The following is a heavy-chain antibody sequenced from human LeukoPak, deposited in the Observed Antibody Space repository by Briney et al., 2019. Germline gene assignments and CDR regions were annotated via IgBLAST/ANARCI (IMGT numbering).Heavy chain of an antibody. Sequence: GGSLRLSCAASGFTFSSYWMSGVRQARGKGREWVANIKQDGSEKYYVDSVKGRLTITRDNAKNSLYLQMNSLRAEDTAVYYCAREEPVYFDYWGQGTLVTVSS. CDR1: GFTFSSYW. CDR3: AREEPVYFDY. J-gene: IGHJ4*02. CDR2: IKQDGSEK. V-gene: IGHV3-7*01.